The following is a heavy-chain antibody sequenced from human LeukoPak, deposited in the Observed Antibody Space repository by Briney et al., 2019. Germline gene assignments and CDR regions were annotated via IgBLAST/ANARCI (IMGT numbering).Heavy chain of an antibody. CDR2: ISGYNDNT. V-gene: IGHV1-18*01. CDR3: ARDGTSTDDY. D-gene: IGHD2-2*01. Sequence: GASVKVSCKASDYTFTNYGISWVRQAPGQGLEWMGWISGYNDNTNYAQKFQGRLTVTTDTSTSTTYMELRRLRSDDTAVYYCARDGTSTDDYWGQGTLVTVSS. CDR1: DYTFTNYG. J-gene: IGHJ4*02.